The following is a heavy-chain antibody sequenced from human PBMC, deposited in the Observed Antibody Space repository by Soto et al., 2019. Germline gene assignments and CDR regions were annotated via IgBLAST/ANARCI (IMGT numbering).Heavy chain of an antibody. J-gene: IGHJ3*01. CDR1: GFIVSSYY. CDR2: IYIGGST. Sequence: PGGSLRLSCAGSGFIVSSYYMSWVRQAPGKGLEWISVIYIGGSTYYADSVKGRFTISRDNSENTLYLQLNSLRAEDTAVYYCAKSGGNGWFADAFDVWGQGTMVTVSS. CDR3: AKSGGNGWFADAFDV. D-gene: IGHD6-19*01. V-gene: IGHV3-53*01.